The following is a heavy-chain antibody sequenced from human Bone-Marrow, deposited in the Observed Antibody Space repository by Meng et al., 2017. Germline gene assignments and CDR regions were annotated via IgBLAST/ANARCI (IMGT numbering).Heavy chain of an antibody. CDR1: GYTFTSYY. CDR2: INPSGGST. D-gene: IGHD3-22*01. V-gene: IGHV1-46*01. Sequence: ASVKVSCKASGYTFTSYYMHWVRQAPGQGLEWMGIINPSGGSTSYAQKFQGRVTMTRDTSTSTVYMELSSLRSEDTAVYYCATYYYDSSGYFSYYYYGMDVWGQGTLVTVSS. CDR3: ATYYYDSSGYFSYYYYGMDV. J-gene: IGHJ6*02.